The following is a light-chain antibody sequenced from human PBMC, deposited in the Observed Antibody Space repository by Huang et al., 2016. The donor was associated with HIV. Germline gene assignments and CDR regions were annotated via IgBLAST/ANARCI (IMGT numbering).Light chain of an antibody. J-gene: IGKJ2*01. CDR2: RVC. Sequence: DVVMTQSPLSLLVTLGQPGSISCRSSQSLVPSDGNTYSNWFQQRPGQSPRRLIYRVCNRDSRGPDRFSGSGSGNDFTLKISRVEAEDVGVYYCMQGTHWPPYTFGQGTKLEIK. CDR1: QSLVPSDGNTY. CDR3: MQGTHWPPYT. V-gene: IGKV2-30*02.